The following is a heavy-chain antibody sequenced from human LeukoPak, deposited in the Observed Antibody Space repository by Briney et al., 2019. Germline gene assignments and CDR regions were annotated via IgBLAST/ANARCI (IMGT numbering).Heavy chain of an antibody. Sequence: SETLSLTCAVYGGSFSGYYWSWIRQPPGKGLEWIGEINHSGSTNYNPSLKSRVTISVDTSKNQFSLKLSSVTAADTAVYYCARLGVDTAMDTVDYWGQGTLVTVSS. J-gene: IGHJ4*02. CDR2: INHSGST. CDR1: GGSFSGYY. CDR3: ARLGVDTAMDTVDY. V-gene: IGHV4-34*01. D-gene: IGHD5-18*01.